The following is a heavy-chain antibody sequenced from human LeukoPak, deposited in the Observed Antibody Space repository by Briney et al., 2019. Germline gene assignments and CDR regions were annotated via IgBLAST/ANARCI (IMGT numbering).Heavy chain of an antibody. CDR2: IGGSGSSGNT. CDR3: AKGVLGGIHSNCFDP. Sequence: GGSLRLSCAGAGFTFSTYGMSWVRQAPGKGLEWVSAIGGSGSSGNTHYADSVKGRFTISRDNAQSTLFLQMNSLRAEDTAVYYCAKGVLGGIHSNCFDPWGQGTLVTVSS. CDR1: GFTFSTYG. D-gene: IGHD3-10*01. J-gene: IGHJ5*02. V-gene: IGHV3-23*01.